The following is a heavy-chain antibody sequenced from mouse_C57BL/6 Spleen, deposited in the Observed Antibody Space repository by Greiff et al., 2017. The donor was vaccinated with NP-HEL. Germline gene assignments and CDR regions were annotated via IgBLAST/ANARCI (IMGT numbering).Heavy chain of an antibody. V-gene: IGHV2-6*01. D-gene: IGHD1-1*01. CDR1: GFSLTSYG. Sequence: VKLQESGPGLVAPSQSLSITCTVSGFSLTSYGVDWVRQSPGKGLEWLGVIWGVGSTNYNLALKSRLSISKDNSKSQVFLKMNSLQTDDTAMYYCARDYGYAMDYWGQGTSVTVSS. CDR3: ARDYGYAMDY. J-gene: IGHJ4*01. CDR2: IWGVGST.